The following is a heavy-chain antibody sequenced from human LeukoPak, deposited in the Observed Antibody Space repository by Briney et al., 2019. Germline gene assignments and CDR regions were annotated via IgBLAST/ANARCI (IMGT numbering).Heavy chain of an antibody. V-gene: IGHV4-59*02. CDR3: AREEGYTYGSHNWFDP. J-gene: IGHJ5*02. CDR1: GGSVSSYY. CDR2: IYYSGST. D-gene: IGHD5-18*01. Sequence: SETLSLTCTVSGGSVSSYYWSWIRQPPGKGLEWIGYIYYSGSTNYNPSLKSRVTISVDTSKNQFSLKLSSVTAADTAVYYCAREEGYTYGSHNWFDPWGQGTLVTVSS.